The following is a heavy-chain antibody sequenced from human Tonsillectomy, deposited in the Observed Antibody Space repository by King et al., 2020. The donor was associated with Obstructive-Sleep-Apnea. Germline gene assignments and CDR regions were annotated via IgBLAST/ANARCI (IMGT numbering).Heavy chain of an antibody. D-gene: IGHD2-2*01. CDR2: IYPGDSDT. CDR1: GYSFTSYW. V-gene: IGHV5-51*01. CDR3: AWHVGYCSSTSCRDGYFDY. J-gene: IGHJ4*02. Sequence: QLVQSGAEVKKPGESLKISCKGSGYSFTSYWIAWVRQMPGKGLEWMGFIYPGDSDTTYSPSFQGQVTISADRSISTAYLQWSSLKASDTDMYYCAWHVGYCSSTSCRDGYFDYCGQGTLVTVSS.